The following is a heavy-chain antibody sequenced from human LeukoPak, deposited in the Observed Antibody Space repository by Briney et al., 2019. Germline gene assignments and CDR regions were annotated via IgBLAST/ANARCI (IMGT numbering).Heavy chain of an antibody. CDR1: GGTFSSYA. D-gene: IGHD2-2*02. CDR3: ARDREYCSSTSCYTSFSGHY. J-gene: IGHJ4*02. Sequence: GASVKVSCKASGGTFSSYAISWVRQAPGQGLEWMGGIIPIFGTANYAQKFQGRVTITADESTSTAYMELSSLRSEDTAVYYCARDREYCSSTSCYTSFSGHYWGQGTLVTVSS. CDR2: IIPIFGTA. V-gene: IGHV1-69*13.